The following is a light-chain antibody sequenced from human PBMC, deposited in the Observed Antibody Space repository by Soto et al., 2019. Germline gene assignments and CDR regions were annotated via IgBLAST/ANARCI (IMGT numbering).Light chain of an antibody. CDR3: SSYAGSNKLVI. V-gene: IGLV2-8*01. Sequence: QSALTQPPSASGSPGQSVTISCTGTSNDVGGYNYVSWYQQHPGKAPKLIIYEVNQRPSGVPDRFSGSKSGNTASLLVSGLQAEDESDYYCSSYAGSNKLVIFGGGTKVTVL. CDR2: EVN. J-gene: IGLJ2*01. CDR1: SNDVGGYNY.